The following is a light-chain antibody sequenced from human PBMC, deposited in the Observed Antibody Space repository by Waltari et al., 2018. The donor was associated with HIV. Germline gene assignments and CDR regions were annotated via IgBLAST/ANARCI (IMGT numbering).Light chain of an antibody. J-gene: IGLJ2*01. CDR1: NGHSDYA. CDR3: QTWGAGIQV. V-gene: IGLV4-69*01. CDR2: LNSDGSH. Sequence: QLLLTQSPSASASLGASVRLTCTRSNGHSDYAITWHQQQPEKGPRFLMRLNSDGSHNKGDGISDRFSGSSSGAERYLTISSLQAEDEGDYHCQTWGAGIQVFGGGTKLTVL.